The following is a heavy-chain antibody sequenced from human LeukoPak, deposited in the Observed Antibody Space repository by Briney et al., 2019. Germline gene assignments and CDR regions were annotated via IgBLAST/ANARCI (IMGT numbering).Heavy chain of an antibody. D-gene: IGHD6-13*01. J-gene: IGHJ4*02. CDR3: ARGPIAAAVRSWDY. CDR2: IFDSGDT. CDR1: GVYISSGGYS. V-gene: IGHV4-30-2*01. Sequence: SETLSLTCAVWGVYISSGGYSWRWLRQPPGKGLEWIGYIFDSGDTHYNPSLKSRVTISIDRSHNQLSLKLSSVTAADTAVYYCARGPIAAAVRSWDYWGQGVLVTVSS.